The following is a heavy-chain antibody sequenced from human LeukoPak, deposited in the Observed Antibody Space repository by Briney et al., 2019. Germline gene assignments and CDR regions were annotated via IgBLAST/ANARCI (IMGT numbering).Heavy chain of an antibody. CDR1: GFTVSSKY. J-gene: IGHJ6*02. CDR3: ARGQAGGMDV. Sequence: GGSLRLSCAASGFTVSSKYMSWVRQAPGKGLEWVSVIYSGGSTYYAGSVKGRFTISRDNAKNSLYLQMNSLRAEDTAVYYCARGQAGGMDVWGQGTTVTVSS. V-gene: IGHV3-53*01. CDR2: IYSGGST.